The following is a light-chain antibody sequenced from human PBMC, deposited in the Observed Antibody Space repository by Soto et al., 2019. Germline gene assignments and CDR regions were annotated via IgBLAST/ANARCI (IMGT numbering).Light chain of an antibody. V-gene: IGLV2-11*01. Sequence: QSALTQPRSVSGSPGQSVTISCTGTSSDVGGYNYVSWYQQHPGKAPKLMIYDVSKRPSGVPDRFSGSKSGNTASLTISGIQAADVADYSCCSDAGSYTSLVVFGGGTTLTVL. CDR1: SSDVGGYNY. J-gene: IGLJ2*01. CDR3: CSDAGSYTSLVV. CDR2: DVS.